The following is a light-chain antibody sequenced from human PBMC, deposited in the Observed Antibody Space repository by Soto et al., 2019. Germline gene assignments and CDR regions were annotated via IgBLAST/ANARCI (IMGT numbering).Light chain of an antibody. CDR2: DDN. J-gene: IGLJ1*01. V-gene: IGLV3-21*02. Sequence: SYDLTQPPSVSVSPGQTARVTWGGDNIGSTSVHWYQQRPGQAPVLVVYDDNDRPSGIPERFSGSNSENTATLTITRVEAGDEADYYCQVWNITTDHYVFGTGTKAPS. CDR3: QVWNITTDHYV. CDR1: NIGSTS.